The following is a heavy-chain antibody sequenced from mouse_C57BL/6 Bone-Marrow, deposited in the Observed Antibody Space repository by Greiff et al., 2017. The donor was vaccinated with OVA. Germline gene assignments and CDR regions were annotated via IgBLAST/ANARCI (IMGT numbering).Heavy chain of an antibody. CDR1: GYAFSSSW. CDR3: ARRRVYYGHEDSFDY. Sequence: VQLQQSGPELVKPGASVKISCKASGYAFSSSWMNWVKQRPGKGLEWIGRIYPGDGDTNYTGKFKGKATLTADKSSSTAYMQLSSLTSEDSAVYFCARRRVYYGHEDSFDYWGQGTTLTVSS. D-gene: IGHD2-1*01. J-gene: IGHJ2*01. CDR2: IYPGDGDT. V-gene: IGHV1-82*01.